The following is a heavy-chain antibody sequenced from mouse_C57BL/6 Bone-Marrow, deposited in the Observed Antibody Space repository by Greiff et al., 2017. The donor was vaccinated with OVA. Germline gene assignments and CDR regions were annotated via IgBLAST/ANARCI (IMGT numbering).Heavy chain of an antibody. D-gene: IGHD2-3*01. Sequence: VQLQQSGAELVRPGASVKLSCTASGFNIKDDYMHWVKQRPEQGLEWIGWIDPENGDTEYASKFQGKATITADTSSHTAYLQLSSLTSEDTAVYYCTSDGYPYAMDYWGQGTSVTVSS. CDR2: IDPENGDT. J-gene: IGHJ4*01. CDR1: GFNIKDDY. V-gene: IGHV14-4*01. CDR3: TSDGYPYAMDY.